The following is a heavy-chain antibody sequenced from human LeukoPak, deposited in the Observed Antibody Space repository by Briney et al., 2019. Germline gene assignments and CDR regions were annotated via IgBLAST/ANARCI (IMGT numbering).Heavy chain of an antibody. Sequence: KSSETLSLTCAVYGGSFSDYSWTWIRQPPGKGLEWIGEINHSGSTNYNPSLKSRVTISVDTSKNQFSLKLSSVTAADTAVYYCARGSKGYLLSGGSGSYYSFFDYWGQGTLVTVSS. D-gene: IGHD3-10*01. CDR2: INHSGST. J-gene: IGHJ4*02. V-gene: IGHV4-34*01. CDR1: GGSFSDYS. CDR3: ARGSKGYLLSGGSGSYYSFFDY.